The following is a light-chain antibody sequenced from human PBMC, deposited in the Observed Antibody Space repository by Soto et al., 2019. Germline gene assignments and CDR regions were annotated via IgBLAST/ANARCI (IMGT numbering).Light chain of an antibody. Sequence: DIPMSQSPSSLSASVGDRVTITCRASQGISNYLAWYQQKPGKVPKLLIYAASTLQSGVPSRFSGSGSGTDFPLTISSLQPEDVATYYCQKYNSAPWTFGQGTKVEIK. V-gene: IGKV1-27*01. J-gene: IGKJ1*01. CDR3: QKYNSAPWT. CDR1: QGISNY. CDR2: AAS.